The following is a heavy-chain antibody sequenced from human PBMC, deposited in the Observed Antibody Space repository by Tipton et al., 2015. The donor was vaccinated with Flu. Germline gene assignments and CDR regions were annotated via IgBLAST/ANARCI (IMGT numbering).Heavy chain of an antibody. V-gene: IGHV4-4*07. D-gene: IGHD7-27*01. CDR1: GGSMSNNF. J-gene: IGHJ3*02. CDR3: ARDPHKLGGESDAFDI. Sequence: TLSLTYTVSGGSMSNNFWSWFRQPAEKGLEWIGRIYASGVTNYNPSLKSRVTMSIDTSKNQFSLRLSSVTAADTAVYYCARDPHKLGGESDAFDIWGQGTMVTVSS. CDR2: IYASGVT.